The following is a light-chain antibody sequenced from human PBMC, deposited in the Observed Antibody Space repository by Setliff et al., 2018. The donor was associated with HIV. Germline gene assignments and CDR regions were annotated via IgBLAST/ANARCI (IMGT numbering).Light chain of an antibody. Sequence: QSALAQPASVSGSPGRSITISCTGTSSDVGTYNAVYWYQQHPGKAPKLMIYDVSTRPSGVSNRFSGSKSGNTASLTISGLQTEDEADYYCSSYTSSSTDVFGTGTKVTVL. J-gene: IGLJ1*01. V-gene: IGLV2-14*01. CDR2: DVS. CDR1: SSDVGTYNA. CDR3: SSYTSSSTDV.